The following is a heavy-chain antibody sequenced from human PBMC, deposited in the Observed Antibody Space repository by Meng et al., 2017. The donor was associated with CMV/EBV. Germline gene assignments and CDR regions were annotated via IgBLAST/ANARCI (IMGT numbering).Heavy chain of an antibody. D-gene: IGHD6-13*01. CDR3: ARGHPVFSQLRGFQH. V-gene: IGHV4-59*12. Sequence: GSLRLSCTVSGGSISSYYWSWIRQPPGKGLEWIGYIYYSGSTNYNPSLKSRVTISVDTSKNQFSLKLSSVTAADTAVYYCARGHPVFSQLRGFQHWGQGTLVTVSS. CDR2: IYYSGST. J-gene: IGHJ1*01. CDR1: GGSISSYY.